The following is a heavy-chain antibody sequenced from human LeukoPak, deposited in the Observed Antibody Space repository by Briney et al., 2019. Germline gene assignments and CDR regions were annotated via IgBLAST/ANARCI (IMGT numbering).Heavy chain of an antibody. V-gene: IGHV3-21*01. J-gene: IGHJ4*02. CDR3: AREDHSNYNY. CDR1: GFTFSSYS. CDR2: ISSSSSYI. Sequence: GGSLRLSCAASGFTFSSYSMNWVRQAPGKGLEWVSSISSSSSYIYYADSVKGRFTISRDNAKNSLYPQMNSLRAEDTAVYYCAREDHSNYNYWGQGTLVTVSS. D-gene: IGHD4-11*01.